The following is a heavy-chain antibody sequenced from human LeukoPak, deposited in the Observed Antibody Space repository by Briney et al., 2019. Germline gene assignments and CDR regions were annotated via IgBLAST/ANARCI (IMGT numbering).Heavy chain of an antibody. CDR3: AAPSITMVRGAARGTFDY. CDR2: IYYSGST. D-gene: IGHD3-10*01. Sequence: SETLSLTCAVSGDSISSSSYYWGWIRQPPGKGLEWIGSIYYSGSTYYNPSLKSRVTISVDTSKNQFSLKLSSVTVADVAVSYCAAPSITMVRGAARGTFDYWGQGALVTVSS. J-gene: IGHJ4*02. V-gene: IGHV4-39*01. CDR1: GDSISSSSYY.